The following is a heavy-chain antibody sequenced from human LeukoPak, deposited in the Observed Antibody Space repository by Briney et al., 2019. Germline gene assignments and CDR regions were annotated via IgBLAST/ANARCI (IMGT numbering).Heavy chain of an antibody. D-gene: IGHD3-3*01. Sequence: GASVKVSCKASGYTFTGYYLHWVRQAPGQGLEWMGWINPNSGGTNYAQKFQGRVTMTRDTSISTAYMELSRLRSDDTAVYYCARVPYDFWSGYDKIPEYFQHWGQGTLVTVSS. CDR1: GYTFTGYY. J-gene: IGHJ1*01. V-gene: IGHV1-2*02. CDR2: INPNSGGT. CDR3: ARVPYDFWSGYDKIPEYFQH.